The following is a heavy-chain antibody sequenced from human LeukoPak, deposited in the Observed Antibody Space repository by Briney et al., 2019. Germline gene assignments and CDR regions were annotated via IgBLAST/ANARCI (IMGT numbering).Heavy chain of an antibody. V-gene: IGHV1-69*04. CDR3: ARDSYYDSSGYLVS. CDR1: GYTFTNYG. CDR2: IIPILGIA. Sequence: GASVKVSCKASGYTFTNYGISWVRQAPGQGLEWMGRIIPILGIANYAQKFQGRVTITADKSTSTAYMELSSLRSEDTAVYYCARDSYYDSSGYLVSWGQGTLVTVSS. J-gene: IGHJ4*02. D-gene: IGHD3-22*01.